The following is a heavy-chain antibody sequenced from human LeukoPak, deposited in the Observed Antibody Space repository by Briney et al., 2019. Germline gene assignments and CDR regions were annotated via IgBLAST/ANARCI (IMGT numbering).Heavy chain of an antibody. CDR2: IIPILGIA. CDR3: ARDGSSVLGVVILDSIQFNWFDP. CDR1: GGTFSSYT. V-gene: IGHV1-69*04. D-gene: IGHD3-3*02. J-gene: IGHJ5*02. Sequence: GSSVKVSCKASGGTFSSYTISWVRQAPGQGLEWMGRIIPILGIANYAQKFQGRVTITADKSTSTAYMELSSLRSEDTAVYYCARDGSSVLGVVILDSIQFNWFDPWGQGTLVTVSS.